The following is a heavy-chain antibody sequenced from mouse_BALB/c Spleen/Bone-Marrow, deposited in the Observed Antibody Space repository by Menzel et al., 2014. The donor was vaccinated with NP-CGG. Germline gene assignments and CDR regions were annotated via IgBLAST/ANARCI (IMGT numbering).Heavy chain of an antibody. D-gene: IGHD2-4*01. CDR2: ISSGGST. Sequence: DVHLVESGGGLVKPGGSLKLSCAASGFTFSSYAMSWVRQTPEKRLEWVASISSGGSTYYPDSVKGRFTISRDNARNILYLQMGSLRSEDTAMYYCARDDYDDQYYFDYWGQGTTLTVSS. CDR1: GFTFSSYA. V-gene: IGHV5-6-5*01. J-gene: IGHJ2*01. CDR3: ARDDYDDQYYFDY.